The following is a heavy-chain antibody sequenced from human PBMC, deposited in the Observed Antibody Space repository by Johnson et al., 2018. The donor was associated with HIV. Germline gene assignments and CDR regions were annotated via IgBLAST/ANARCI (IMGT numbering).Heavy chain of an antibody. Sequence: VQLVESGGGLVQPGGSLILSCAASGFTFSSYWMHWVRQATGKGLEWVSAIGTAGDTYYPGSVKGRFTISRENAKNSLYLQMNSLRAEDTAVYYCAKERRNYLVFGAFDIWGQGTMVTVSS. CDR3: AKERRNYLVFGAFDI. CDR2: IGTAGDT. J-gene: IGHJ3*02. CDR1: GFTFSSYW. D-gene: IGHD1-7*01. V-gene: IGHV3-13*01.